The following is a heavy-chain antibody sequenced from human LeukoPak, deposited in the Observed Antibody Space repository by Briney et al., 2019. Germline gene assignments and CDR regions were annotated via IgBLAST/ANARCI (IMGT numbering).Heavy chain of an antibody. V-gene: IGHV3-66*02. CDR1: GFTVSSNY. CDR3: ARAHYDSSGYYYYYYYMDV. Sequence: PGGSLRLSCAASGFTVSSNYMSWVRQAPGKGLEWVSVIYSGGSTYYADSVKGRFTISRDNSKNTLYLQMNSLRAEDTAVYYCARAHYDSSGYYYYYYYMDVWGKGTTVTVS. CDR2: IYSGGST. D-gene: IGHD3-22*01. J-gene: IGHJ6*03.